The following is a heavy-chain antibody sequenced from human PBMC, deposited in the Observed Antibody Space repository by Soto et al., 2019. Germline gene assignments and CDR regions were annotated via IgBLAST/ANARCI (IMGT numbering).Heavy chain of an antibody. Sequence: SETLSLTCAVYGGSFSGYYWSWIRQPPGKGLEWIGEIYHSGSTNYNPSLKSRVTISVDTSKNQFSLKLSSVTAADTAVYYCARVVRYSSSWYYFDYWGQGTLVTVSS. CDR1: GGSFSGYY. D-gene: IGHD6-13*01. CDR2: IYHSGST. CDR3: ARVVRYSSSWYYFDY. V-gene: IGHV4-34*01. J-gene: IGHJ4*02.